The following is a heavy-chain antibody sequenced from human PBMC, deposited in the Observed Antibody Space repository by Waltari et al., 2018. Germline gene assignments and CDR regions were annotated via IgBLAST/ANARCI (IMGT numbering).Heavy chain of an antibody. D-gene: IGHD4-17*01. CDR1: GFDVNNTY. J-gene: IGHJ5*02. CDR2: SYDNGGT. CDR3: ARDDGGVSRGWFDP. Sequence: EEQLVESGGGWIQPGGTLRLSCAASGFDVNNTYMAWVRQAPGWELELVACSYDNGGTYYPDSIKGRFTISRDSSNNILFLQMNNLRVDDTAMYSCARDDGGVSRGWFDPWGRGTLVTVSS. V-gene: IGHV3-53*01.